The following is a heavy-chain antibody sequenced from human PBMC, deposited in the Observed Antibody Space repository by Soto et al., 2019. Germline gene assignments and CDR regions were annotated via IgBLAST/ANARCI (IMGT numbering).Heavy chain of an antibody. D-gene: IGHD3-10*01. CDR2: IYYSGST. V-gene: IGHV4-59*01. CDR1: CGSISSYY. Sequence: PSETLSLTCTGSCGSISSYYWSWIRQPPGKGLEWIGYIYYSGSTNYNPSLKSRVTISVDTSKNQFSLKLSSVTAADTAVYYCARENYGSGSPYFDYWGQGTLVTVSS. J-gene: IGHJ4*02. CDR3: ARENYGSGSPYFDY.